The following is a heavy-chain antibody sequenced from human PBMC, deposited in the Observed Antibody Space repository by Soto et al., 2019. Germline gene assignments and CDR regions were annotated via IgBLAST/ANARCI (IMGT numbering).Heavy chain of an antibody. CDR1: GFTFDDYA. D-gene: IGHD1-1*01. CDR3: AKDKSSTRDAFDI. J-gene: IGHJ3*02. CDR2: ISWNSGSI. V-gene: IGHV3-9*01. Sequence: EVQLVESGGGLVQPGRYLRLSCAASGFTFDDYAMHWVRQAPGKGLEWVSGISWNSGSIGYADSVKGRFTISRDNAKNSLYLQMNSLRAEDTALYYCAKDKSSTRDAFDIWGQGTMVTVSS.